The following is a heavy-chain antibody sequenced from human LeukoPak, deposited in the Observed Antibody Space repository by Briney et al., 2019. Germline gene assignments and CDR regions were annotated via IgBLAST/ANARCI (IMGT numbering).Heavy chain of an antibody. J-gene: IGHJ5*02. CDR1: GESLNGHY. V-gene: IGHV4-34*01. CDR3: AKNGQSGFSFDP. Sequence: SETPSLTCAVYGESLNGHYWSWIRQSPGKGLEWIGESSDSGGTKFNPSLKSRVTISADTSKNQFSPKLNSVTAADTAVYHCAKNGQSGFSFDPWGQGTLVTVSS. D-gene: IGHD5-12*01. CDR2: SSDSGGT.